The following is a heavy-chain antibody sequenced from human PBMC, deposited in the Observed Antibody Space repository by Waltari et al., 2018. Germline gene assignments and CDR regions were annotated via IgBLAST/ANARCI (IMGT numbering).Heavy chain of an antibody. CDR3: AADHPTDYYDSSGYPPIF. V-gene: IGHV1-69-2*01. CDR1: GYTFTDYY. D-gene: IGHD3-22*01. CDR2: VDPEDGET. J-gene: IGHJ4*02. Sequence: EVQLVQSGAEVKKPGATVKISCKASGYTFTDYYMHWVQQAPGKGLEWMGRVDPEDGETNNAEKFQGRVTITADTSTDTAYMELSSLRSEDTAVYYCAADHPTDYYDSSGYPPIFWGQGTLVTVSS.